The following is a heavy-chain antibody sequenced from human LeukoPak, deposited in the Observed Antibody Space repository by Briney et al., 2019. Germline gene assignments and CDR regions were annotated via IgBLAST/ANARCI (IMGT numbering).Heavy chain of an antibody. CDR1: GFTFSSYS. J-gene: IGHJ4*02. Sequence: GGSLRLSCAASGFTFSSYSMNWVRQAPGKGLEWVSSISSSSSYIYYADSVKGRFTISRDNAKNSLYLQMNSLRAEDTAVYYCARARGIAVAGTYALGFDYWGQGTLVTVPS. V-gene: IGHV3-21*01. CDR3: ARARGIAVAGTYALGFDY. D-gene: IGHD6-19*01. CDR2: ISSSSSYI.